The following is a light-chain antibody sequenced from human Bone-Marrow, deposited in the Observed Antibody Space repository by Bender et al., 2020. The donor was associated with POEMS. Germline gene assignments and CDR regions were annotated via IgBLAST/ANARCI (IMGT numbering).Light chain of an antibody. CDR3: QAWDSSLV. J-gene: IGLJ2*01. V-gene: IGLV1-44*01. CDR2: NTN. Sequence: QSVLTQPPSASGTPGQRVTISCSGGSSNIGAHAVNWYQHLPGTAPKLLIYNTNQRPSGIPERFSGSNSGNTATLTISGTQAMDEADYYCQAWDSSLVFGGGTKLTVL. CDR1: SSNIGAHA.